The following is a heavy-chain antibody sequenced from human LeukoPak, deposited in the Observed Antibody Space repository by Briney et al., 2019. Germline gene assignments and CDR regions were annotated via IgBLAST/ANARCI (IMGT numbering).Heavy chain of an antibody. CDR1: GYTFTSYY. J-gene: IGHJ5*02. V-gene: IGHV1-69*04. CDR3: ARGPIAVAGMKNWFDP. CDR2: IIPILGIA. D-gene: IGHD6-19*01. Sequence: GASVKVSCKASGYTFTSYYMHWVRQAPGQGLEWMGRIIPILGIANYAQKFQGRVTITADKSTSTAYMELSSLRSEDTAVYYCARGPIAVAGMKNWFDPWGQGTLVTVSS.